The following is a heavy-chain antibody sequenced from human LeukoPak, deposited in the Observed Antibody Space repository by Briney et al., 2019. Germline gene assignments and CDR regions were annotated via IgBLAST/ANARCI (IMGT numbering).Heavy chain of an antibody. CDR3: ARRLDYWYFDL. CDR1: GYSFTSYW. V-gene: IGHV5-51*01. J-gene: IGHJ2*01. CDR2: IYPGDSDT. Sequence: GESLNISCKGSGYSFTSYWIGWVRQMPGKGLEWMGIIYPGDSDTRYSLSFQGQVTISADKSISTAYLQWSSLKASDSAMYYCARRLDYWYFDLWGRGTLVTVSS. D-gene: IGHD1-1*01.